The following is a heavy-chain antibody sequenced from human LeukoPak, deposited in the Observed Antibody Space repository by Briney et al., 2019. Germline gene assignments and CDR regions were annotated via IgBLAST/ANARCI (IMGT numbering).Heavy chain of an antibody. V-gene: IGHV1-2*02. J-gene: IGHJ3*02. Sequence: GASVKVSCKASGYTFTGYYMHWVRQAPGQGLEWMGWINPNSGGTNYAQKFQGRVTMTTDTSTSTAYMELRSLRSDDTAVYYCARPFPTYSSSWYASGAGAFDIWGQGTMVTVSS. CDR1: GYTFTGYY. CDR2: INPNSGGT. CDR3: ARPFPTYSSSWYASGAGAFDI. D-gene: IGHD6-13*01.